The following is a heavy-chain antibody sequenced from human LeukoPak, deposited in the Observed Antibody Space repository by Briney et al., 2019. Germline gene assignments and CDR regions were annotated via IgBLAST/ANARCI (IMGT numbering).Heavy chain of an antibody. CDR1: GFTFSSYA. V-gene: IGHV3-23*01. CDR2: ISGSGGST. J-gene: IGHJ4*02. CDR3: ARASITMARGELVFYFDY. Sequence: PGGSLRLSCAASGFTFSSYAMSWVRQAPGKGLEWVSAISGSGGSTYYADSVKGRFTISRDDSKNTLYLQINSLRAEDTAVYYCARASITMARGELVFYFDYWGQGTLVTVSS. D-gene: IGHD3-10*01.